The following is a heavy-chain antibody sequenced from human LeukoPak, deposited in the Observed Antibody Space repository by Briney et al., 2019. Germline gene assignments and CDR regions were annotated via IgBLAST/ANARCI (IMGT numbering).Heavy chain of an antibody. CDR2: FDPEDGET. CDR1: GYTLTELS. Sequence: ASVKVSCKVSGYTLTELSMHGVRHAPGKGLEWRGGFDPEDGETIYAQKFQGRVTMTEDTSTDTAYMELSSLRSEDTAVYYCATDLRHSWRDYWGQGTLVTVSS. CDR3: ATDLRHSWRDY. D-gene: IGHD6-13*01. V-gene: IGHV1-24*01. J-gene: IGHJ4*02.